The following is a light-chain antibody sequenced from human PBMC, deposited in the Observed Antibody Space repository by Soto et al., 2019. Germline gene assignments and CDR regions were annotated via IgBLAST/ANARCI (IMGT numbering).Light chain of an antibody. Sequence: DIQMTQSPSTLSASVGDRVTITCRASQSISSWLAWYQQKPGKAPKLLIYDASSLESGVPSRFSGSGSWTEFTLTFSSLEPDDFATEYGQHYNSDLYTVGQGTKLEIK. CDR3: QHYNSDLYT. CDR1: QSISSW. CDR2: DAS. J-gene: IGKJ2*01. V-gene: IGKV1-5*01.